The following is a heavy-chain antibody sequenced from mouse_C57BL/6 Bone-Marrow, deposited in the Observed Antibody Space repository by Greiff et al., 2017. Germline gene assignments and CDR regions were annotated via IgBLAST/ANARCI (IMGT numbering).Heavy chain of an antibody. CDR3: ARWATVVATVDY. J-gene: IGHJ2*01. D-gene: IGHD1-1*01. Sequence: QVQLQQPGAELVRPGTSVKLSCKASGYTFTSYWMHWVKQRPGQGLEWIGVIDPSDSYTNYNQKFKGKATLTVDTSSSTAYMQLSSLTSEDSAVYYCARWATVVATVDYWGQGTTRTVSS. CDR1: GYTFTSYW. V-gene: IGHV1-59*01. CDR2: IDPSDSYT.